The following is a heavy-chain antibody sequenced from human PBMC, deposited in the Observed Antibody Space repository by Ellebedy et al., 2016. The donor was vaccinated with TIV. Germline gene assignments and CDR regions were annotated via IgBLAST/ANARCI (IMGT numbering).Heavy chain of an antibody. CDR2: TSSSGNTK. CDR1: GFIFSDFY. D-gene: IGHD2-21*02. J-gene: IGHJ6*02. CDR3: ASGPPTAYGMDF. V-gene: IGHV3-11*01. Sequence: GGSLRLSCAASGFIFSDFYMSWIRQAPGKVLEWVSYTSSSGNTKYYADSVKGRFTISRDNAKNSLYLQMDSLRAEDTAIYHCASGPPTAYGMDFWGQGTTVTVSS.